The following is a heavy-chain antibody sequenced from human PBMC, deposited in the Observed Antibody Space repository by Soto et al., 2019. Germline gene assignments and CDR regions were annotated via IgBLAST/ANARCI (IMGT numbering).Heavy chain of an antibody. CDR2: IIPILGIA. D-gene: IGHD1-1*01. V-gene: IGHV1-69*02. CDR3: AGWKEPPPLYYCYYYMDV. Sequence: QVQLVQSGAEVKKPGSSVKVSCKASGGTFSSYTISWVRQAPGQGLEWMGRIIPILGIANYARKFQGRVTITADKYTSTAYMELSSIRAEDPAVYYCAGWKEPPPLYYCYYYMDVWGKGTTVTVSS. J-gene: IGHJ6*03. CDR1: GGTFSSYT.